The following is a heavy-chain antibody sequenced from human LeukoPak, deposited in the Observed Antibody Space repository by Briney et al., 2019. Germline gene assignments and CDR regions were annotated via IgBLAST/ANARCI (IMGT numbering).Heavy chain of an antibody. CDR2: ISAGDGST. Sequence: GGSLGLSCAASGFTFSSYAMSWVRQAPGKGLEWVSTISAGDGSTYYADSVKGRFTISRDNSKNTLYLQMNSLRAEDTAVYYCAKVLWSTRKFDYWGQGTLVTVSS. D-gene: IGHD1-26*01. V-gene: IGHV3-23*01. CDR3: AKVLWSTRKFDY. CDR1: GFTFSSYA. J-gene: IGHJ4*02.